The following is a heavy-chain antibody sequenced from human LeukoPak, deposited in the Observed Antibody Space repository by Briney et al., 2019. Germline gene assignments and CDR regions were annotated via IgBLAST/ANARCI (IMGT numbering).Heavy chain of an antibody. D-gene: IGHD2-8*02. V-gene: IGHV4-59*08. CDR3: AGHHPRNTVDF. Sequence: SETLSLTCTVSGGSLSSHYWSWIRQPPGKGLEWIANVYYSGSTHYNPSLKSRVTISLDTSKNQFSLKLSSVTAADTAVYYCAGHHPRNTVDFWGQGTLVTVSS. CDR2: VYYSGST. CDR1: GGSLSSHY. J-gene: IGHJ4*02.